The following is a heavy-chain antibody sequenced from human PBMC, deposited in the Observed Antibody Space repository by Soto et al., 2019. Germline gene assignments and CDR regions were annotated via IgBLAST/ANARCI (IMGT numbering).Heavy chain of an antibody. CDR3: ARDGSPRDSNSSRAYDY. CDR1: GFTFSSYW. D-gene: IGHD6-6*01. V-gene: IGHV3-74*01. CDR2: INSDGSST. J-gene: IGHJ4*02. Sequence: EVQLVESGGGLVQPGGSLRLSCAASGFTFSSYWMHWVRQAPGKGLVWVSRINSDGSSTSYADSVKGRFTISRDNAENTLYLQMNSLRAEDTAVYYCARDGSPRDSNSSRAYDYWGQGTLVTVSS.